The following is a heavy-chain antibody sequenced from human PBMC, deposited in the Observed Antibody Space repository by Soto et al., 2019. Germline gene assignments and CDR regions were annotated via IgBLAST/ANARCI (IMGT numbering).Heavy chain of an antibody. CDR1: GGTFSSSG. D-gene: IGHD3-16*02. J-gene: IGHJ6*02. CDR2: IVPSLDRT. CDR3: ARWPQPRYTADPYAVDV. Sequence: HVHLVQSGTEVKKPGSSVKVSCKASGGTFSSSGFSWVRQVPGQGLEWMGMIVPSLDRTNYAQKFQARVTITADKVTSTAYMEWRSLRSEDTAVYYCARWPQPRYTADPYAVDVWGQGTRVIVSS. V-gene: IGHV1-69*09.